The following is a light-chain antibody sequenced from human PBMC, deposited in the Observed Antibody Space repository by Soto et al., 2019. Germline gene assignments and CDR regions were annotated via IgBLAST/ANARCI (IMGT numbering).Light chain of an antibody. CDR1: QSISSW. CDR3: QQANSFPPGT. J-gene: IGKJ1*01. Sequence: DIQMTQSPSTLSASVGDRVTITCRASQSISSWLAWYQQKPGEAPRLLIYKASTLESGVPSRFSGSGSGTDFTLTISSLQPEDFATYYCQQANSFPPGTFGQGTKVDIK. CDR2: KAS. V-gene: IGKV1-5*03.